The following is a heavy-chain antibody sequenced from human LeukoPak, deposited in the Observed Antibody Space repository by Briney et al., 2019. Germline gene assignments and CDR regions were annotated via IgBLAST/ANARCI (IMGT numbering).Heavy chain of an antibody. CDR1: GGSISSYY. J-gene: IGHJ4*02. V-gene: IGHV4-59*01. D-gene: IGHD5-12*01. Sequence: SETLSLTCTVSGGSISSYYWSWIRQPPGKGLEWIGYIYYSGSTNYNPSLKSRVTISVDTSKNQFSLKLSSVTAADTAVYYCAGGGCSDHFDYWGQGTLVTVSS. CDR3: AGGGCSDHFDY. CDR2: IYYSGST.